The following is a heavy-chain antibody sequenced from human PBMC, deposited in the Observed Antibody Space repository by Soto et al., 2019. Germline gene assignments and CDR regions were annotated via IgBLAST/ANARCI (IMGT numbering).Heavy chain of an antibody. D-gene: IGHD4-4*01. CDR3: SREAPTVVTQCFDY. Sequence: PSESLSLTCTVSCGSITNFYWSWIRQPPGKGMEWVGYIYYSGSTNYNPALKSGVTISVDTSKNQFSLKLSSVTAADTAVYYCSREAPTVVTQCFDYWGQGTLVTVSS. J-gene: IGHJ4*02. V-gene: IGHV4-59*01. CDR2: IYYSGST. CDR1: CGSITNFY.